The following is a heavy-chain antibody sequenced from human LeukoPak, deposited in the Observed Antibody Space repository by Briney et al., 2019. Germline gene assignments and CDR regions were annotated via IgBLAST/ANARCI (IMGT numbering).Heavy chain of an antibody. J-gene: IGHJ4*02. V-gene: IGHV5-51*01. D-gene: IGHD3-10*01. CDR3: ARQVSGFDY. CDR1: GYSFASYW. Sequence: HGESLKISCKASGYSFASYWIAWVRQMPGKGLEWMGIIYPGDSDTRYSPSFQGQVTISADKSISTAYLQWSGLKASDTAMYYCARQVSGFDYWGQGTLVAVSS. CDR2: IYPGDSDT.